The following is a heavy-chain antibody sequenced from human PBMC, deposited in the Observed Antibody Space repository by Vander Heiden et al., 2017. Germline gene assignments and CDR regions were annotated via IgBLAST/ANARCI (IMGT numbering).Heavy chain of an antibody. Sequence: EVQLVQSGAAVNKPGESLMISCKASGYSFTSYWIAWVRQMPGKGLEWMGVIYPADPDVRYSPSFKDQVTISSDKSTGTAYLHWSSLRASDTAMYYCARHGWASSAYGFDLWGQGTQVFVSS. CDR1: GYSFTSYW. J-gene: IGHJ4*02. CDR2: IYPADPDV. V-gene: IGHV5-51*01. CDR3: ARHGWASSAYGFDL. D-gene: IGHD3-10*01.